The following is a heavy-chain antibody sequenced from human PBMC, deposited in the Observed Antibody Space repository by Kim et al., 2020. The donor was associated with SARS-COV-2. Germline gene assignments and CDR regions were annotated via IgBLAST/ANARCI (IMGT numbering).Heavy chain of an antibody. CDR3: ARVPQWLVPYSFDY. D-gene: IGHD6-19*01. Sequence: SETLSLTCAVYGGSFSGYYWSWIRQPPGKGLEWIGEINHSGSTNYNPSLKSRVTISVDTSKNQFSLKLSSVTAADTAVYYCARVPQWLVPYSFDYWGQGTLVTVSS. CDR2: INHSGST. CDR1: GGSFSGYY. J-gene: IGHJ4*02. V-gene: IGHV4-34*01.